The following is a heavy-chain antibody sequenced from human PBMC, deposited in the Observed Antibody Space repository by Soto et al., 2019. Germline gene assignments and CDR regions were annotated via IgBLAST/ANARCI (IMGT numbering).Heavy chain of an antibody. D-gene: IGHD6-19*01. CDR2: ITSSSGTI. J-gene: IGHJ4*02. CDR3: ARDSSGWSDY. Sequence: GGSLRLSCAASGFTFSTNSMNWVRQAPGKGLEWVSYITSSSGTIYYADSVKGRFTMSRDNAKNSLYLQMNSLRAEDTAVYYCARDSSGWSDYWGQGTLVTVSS. V-gene: IGHV3-48*01. CDR1: GFTFSTNS.